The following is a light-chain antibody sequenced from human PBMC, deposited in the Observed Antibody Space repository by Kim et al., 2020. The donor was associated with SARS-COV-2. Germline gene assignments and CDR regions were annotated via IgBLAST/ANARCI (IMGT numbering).Light chain of an antibody. V-gene: IGLV3-1*01. CDR3: QAWDSGTVV. Sequence: SYELTQPPSVSVSPGQTAIITCSGHKLGDKYASWYQQRPGQPPVLVIYEDKRRPSGIPERFSGSNSGNTATLTISVTQAIDEADYYCQAWDSGTVVFGGGTKLTVL. CDR1: KLGDKY. CDR2: EDK. J-gene: IGLJ2*01.